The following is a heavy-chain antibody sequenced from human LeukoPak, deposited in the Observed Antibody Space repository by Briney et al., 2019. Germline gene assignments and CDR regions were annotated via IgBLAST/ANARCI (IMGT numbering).Heavy chain of an antibody. CDR1: GYTFTSYY. CDR2: INPSGGST. CDR3: ARGPTYYYDSSGYLSSYYFDY. V-gene: IGHV1-46*01. J-gene: IGHJ4*02. Sequence: GASVKVSCKASGYTFTSYYMHWVRQAPGQGLEWMGIINPSGGSTSYAQKFQGRVTMTRDTSTSTVYMELSSLRSEDTAVYYCARGPTYYYDSSGYLSSYYFDYWGQGTLVTVSS. D-gene: IGHD3-22*01.